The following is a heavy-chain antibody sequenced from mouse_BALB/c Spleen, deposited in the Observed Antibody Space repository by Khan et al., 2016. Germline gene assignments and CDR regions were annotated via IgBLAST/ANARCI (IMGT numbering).Heavy chain of an antibody. CDR2: IDPANGNT. D-gene: IGHD2-2*01. CDR3: ARWGLPIYWYFDV. V-gene: IGHV14-3*02. Sequence: VQLQQSGAELVKLGASVKLSCTTSGFNIKDTYMHWVKQRPEQCLEWIGRIDPANGNTKYDPKFQGKATITADKYSNTAYLQLSSLTSEDTAVYYCARWGLPIYWYFDVWGAGTTVTVSS. J-gene: IGHJ1*01. CDR1: GFNIKDTY.